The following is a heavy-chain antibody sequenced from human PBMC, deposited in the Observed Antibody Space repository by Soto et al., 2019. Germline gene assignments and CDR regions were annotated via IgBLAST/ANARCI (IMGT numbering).Heavy chain of an antibody. CDR2: INPYNGNT. CDR3: ARDPVGGNWFDP. J-gene: IGHJ5*02. D-gene: IGHD1-26*01. CDR1: GYTFTTYG. V-gene: IGHV1-18*01. Sequence: QVQLVQSGAEVKKPGASVKVSCKASGYTFTTYGISWVRQAPGQGLEWMGWINPYNGNTNYAQKLQGRVTMTTDTSTSTAYRELRSLKSEDTAVYYCARDPVGGNWFDPWGQGTLVTVSS.